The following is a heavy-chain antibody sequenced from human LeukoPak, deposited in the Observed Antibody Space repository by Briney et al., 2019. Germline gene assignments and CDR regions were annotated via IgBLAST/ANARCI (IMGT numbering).Heavy chain of an antibody. J-gene: IGHJ4*02. D-gene: IGHD6-19*01. CDR3: ARGSAKGGRGLQWLVQGGNVY. V-gene: IGHV3-74*01. CDR1: GFTFSSYW. CDR2: ITSDGSST. Sequence: GGSLRLSSAASGFTFSSYWMYWVRQAPGKGLMWVSRITSDGSSTSYADSVKGRFTISRDNAKNTLYLQMNSLRAEDTAVYYCARGSAKGGRGLQWLVQGGNVYSGQGTLVTVSS.